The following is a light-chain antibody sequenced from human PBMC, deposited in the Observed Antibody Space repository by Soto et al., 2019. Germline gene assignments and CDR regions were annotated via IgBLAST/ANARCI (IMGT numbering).Light chain of an antibody. Sequence: LVGRATINCNRSQTGLDSSNNKDYLTWYQQKPGQPPKLLIYWASTREFGVPDRFSASGSGTDFTLTISSLQSEDVAVYYCQEYYSHPRTFGHGTKVDIK. CDR1: QTGLDSSNNKDY. CDR2: WAS. J-gene: IGKJ1*01. V-gene: IGKV4-1*01. CDR3: QEYYSHPRT.